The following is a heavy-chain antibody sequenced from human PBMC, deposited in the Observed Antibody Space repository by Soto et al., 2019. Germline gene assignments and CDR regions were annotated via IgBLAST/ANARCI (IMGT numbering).Heavy chain of an antibody. J-gene: IGHJ4*02. V-gene: IGHV4-34*01. CDR3: ARAGDFWSGYKFDY. CDR1: GGSFSGYY. CDR2: INHSGST. Sequence: SETLSLTCAVYGGSFSGYYWSWIRQPPGKGLEWIGEINHSGSTNYNPSLKSRVTISVDTSKNQFSLKLSSVTAADTAVYYCARAGDFWSGYKFDYWGQGTLVTVSS. D-gene: IGHD3-3*01.